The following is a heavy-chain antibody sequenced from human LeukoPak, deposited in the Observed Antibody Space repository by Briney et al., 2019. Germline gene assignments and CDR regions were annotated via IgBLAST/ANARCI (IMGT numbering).Heavy chain of an antibody. Sequence: SETLSLTCTVSGGSISSYYWSWIRQPPGKGLEWIGYIYYSGSTNYNPSLKSRVTISVDTSKNQFSLKLSSVTAADTAVYYCARGRRSAAGRIYYYYYMDVWGKGTTVTVSS. CDR2: IYYSGST. V-gene: IGHV4-59*01. CDR3: ARGRRSAAGRIYYYYYMDV. D-gene: IGHD6-13*01. CDR1: GGSISSYY. J-gene: IGHJ6*03.